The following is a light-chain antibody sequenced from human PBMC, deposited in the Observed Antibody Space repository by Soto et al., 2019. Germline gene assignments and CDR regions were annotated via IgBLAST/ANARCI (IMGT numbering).Light chain of an antibody. J-gene: IGKJ4*01. Sequence: DILMNKSPSSLSASVGDRVTITCRASQRISHYLNWYQQKQGKAPNLLIYAASTLPSGVPSTLSGSGSVTDFTLTISSLQPEAFATYYCQQSYSPLSLPCSGRTTVEIK. CDR3: QQSYSPLSLP. CDR2: AAS. V-gene: IGKV1-39*01. CDR1: QRISHY.